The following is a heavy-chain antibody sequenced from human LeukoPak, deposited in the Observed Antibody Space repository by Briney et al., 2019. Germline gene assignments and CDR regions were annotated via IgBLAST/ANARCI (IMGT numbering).Heavy chain of an antibody. CDR2: IKQDGSEK. J-gene: IGHJ4*01. D-gene: IGHD2-2*01. Sequence: GGSLRLSCAASGFTFSSYWMSWVRQAPGKGLEWVANIKQDGSEKYYVDSVKGRFTISRDNAKNSLYLQMNSLRAEDTAMYYCARDGVPAAKRNYFDYWGQGTLVTVSS. CDR1: GFTFSSYW. V-gene: IGHV3-7*01. CDR3: ARDGVPAAKRNYFDY.